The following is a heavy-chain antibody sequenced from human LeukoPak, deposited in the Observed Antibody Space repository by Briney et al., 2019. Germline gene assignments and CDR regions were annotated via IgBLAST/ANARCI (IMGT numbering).Heavy chain of an antibody. J-gene: IGHJ4*02. CDR2: INLNSVGT. D-gene: IGHD6-13*01. CDR3: ARIARGSSSS. CDR1: GYTFTGYY. Sequence: ASVKVSCKASGYTFTGYYMHWCHQPPEQGLGWMGWINLNSVGTNYAQKFQGRVTMTRDTSISTAYMELSRLRSDDTAVYYCARIARGSSSSWGQGTPVTVSS. V-gene: IGHV1-2*02.